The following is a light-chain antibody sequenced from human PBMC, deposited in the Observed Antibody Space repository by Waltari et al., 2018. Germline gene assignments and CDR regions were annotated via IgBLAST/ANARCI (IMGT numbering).Light chain of an antibody. CDR3: QQYGSSPRT. Sequence: EIVLTQSPDTLSLSPGERATLSCRASQSVSSSSLAWYQQKPGQAPRLLIYGASSKSTGIPDRFSGSGSVTHFTLTISRLEPEDFAVYYCQQYGSSPRTFGQGTKLEIK. V-gene: IGKV3-20*01. J-gene: IGKJ2*01. CDR1: QSVSSSS. CDR2: GAS.